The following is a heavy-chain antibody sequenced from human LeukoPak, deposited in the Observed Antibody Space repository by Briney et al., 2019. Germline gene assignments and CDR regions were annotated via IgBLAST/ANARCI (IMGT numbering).Heavy chain of an antibody. Sequence: SETLCLTCTVSGGSISSYYWSWIRQPAGQGLEWIGRIYVSGSTNYNPSLRTRVTMSEDTSKNQISLKLTSVTAADTAVYFCARDPSAVAGFFDYWGQGTLVTVSS. V-gene: IGHV4-4*07. CDR3: ARDPSAVAGFFDY. CDR1: GGSISSYY. CDR2: IYVSGST. J-gene: IGHJ4*02. D-gene: IGHD6-19*01.